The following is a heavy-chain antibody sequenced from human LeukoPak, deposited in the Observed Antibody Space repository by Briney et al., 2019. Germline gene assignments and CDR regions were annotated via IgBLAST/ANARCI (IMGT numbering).Heavy chain of an antibody. J-gene: IGHJ3*02. Sequence: GASAKVSCKASGYTFTSYAMNWVRQAPGQGLEWMGWINTNTGNPTYAQGFTGRFVFSLDTSVSTAYLQISSLKAEDTAVYYCARADYCGGDCYSFDIWGQGTMVTVSS. CDR3: ARADYCGGDCYSFDI. CDR1: GYTFTSYA. CDR2: INTNTGNP. D-gene: IGHD2-21*02. V-gene: IGHV7-4-1*02.